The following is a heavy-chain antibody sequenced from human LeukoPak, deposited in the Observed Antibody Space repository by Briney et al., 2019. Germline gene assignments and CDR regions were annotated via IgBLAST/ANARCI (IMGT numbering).Heavy chain of an antibody. V-gene: IGHV1-2*02. CDR3: VREAINLEPDTFDI. J-gene: IGHJ3*02. CDR1: GYTFNYYY. Sequence: ASVKVSCKASGYTFNYYYIQWVRQPPGQGLEWMGWINPKSGGTKSERKFQGRLTMTRDTSINTANMELSSLRSDDTAVYYCVREAINLEPDTFDIWGQGTMVTVSS. CDR2: INPKSGGT.